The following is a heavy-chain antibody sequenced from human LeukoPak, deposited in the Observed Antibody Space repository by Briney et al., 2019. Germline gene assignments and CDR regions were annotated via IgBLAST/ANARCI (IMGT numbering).Heavy chain of an antibody. CDR1: GFTFSSYS. CDR2: ISTSSSYI. J-gene: IGHJ4*02. D-gene: IGHD3-16*02. CDR3: ARHRGADY. Sequence: PRGSLRLSCAASGFTFSSYSMNWVRQAPGQGLEWVSSISTSSSYINYADSVKGRFTIPRDNAENSLYLQMNSLRAEDTAVYYCARHRGADYWGQGTLVTVSS. V-gene: IGHV3-21*04.